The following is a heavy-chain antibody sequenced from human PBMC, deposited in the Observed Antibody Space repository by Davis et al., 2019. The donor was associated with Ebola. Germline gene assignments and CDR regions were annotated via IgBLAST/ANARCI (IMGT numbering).Heavy chain of an antibody. J-gene: IGHJ4*02. Sequence: GESLKISCAASGFTFSSFGIHWVRQAPGRGVEWVAFIQNNGNNKYYGDSVRGRFTISRDNSRNTVYLQMNSLRAEDTAVYYCARDLRGYSYGSFDYWGQGTLVTVSP. V-gene: IGHV3-30*02. CDR3: ARDLRGYSYGSFDY. CDR2: IQNNGNNK. CDR1: GFTFSSFG. D-gene: IGHD5-18*01.